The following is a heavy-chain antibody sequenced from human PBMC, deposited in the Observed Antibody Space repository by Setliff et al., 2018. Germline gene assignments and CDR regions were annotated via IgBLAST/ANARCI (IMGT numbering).Heavy chain of an antibody. J-gene: IGHJ4*02. V-gene: IGHV3-9*01. CDR2: ISWNSGSI. CDR1: GFTFDDYA. Sequence: SLKISCAASGFTFDDYAMHWVRQAPGKGLEWVSGISWNSGSIGYADSVKGRFTISRDNAKNSLYLQMNSLRAEDTALYYCAKDMVADIVVVVAGLDYWGQGTLVTVSS. D-gene: IGHD2-15*01. CDR3: AKDMVADIVVVVAGLDY.